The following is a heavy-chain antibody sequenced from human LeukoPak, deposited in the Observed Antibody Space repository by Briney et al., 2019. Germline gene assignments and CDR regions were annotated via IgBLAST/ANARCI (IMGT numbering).Heavy chain of an antibody. J-gene: IGHJ3*02. Sequence: SVKVSCEASGGTVSRYPISWVRQAPGQGLEWMGGIIPIFGTANYAQKFQGRVTITADESTSTAYMELSSLRSEDTAVYYCARGAYYYDSSGYIDAFDIWGQGTMVTVSS. V-gene: IGHV1-69*13. CDR3: ARGAYYYDSSGYIDAFDI. D-gene: IGHD3-22*01. CDR1: GGTVSRYP. CDR2: IIPIFGTA.